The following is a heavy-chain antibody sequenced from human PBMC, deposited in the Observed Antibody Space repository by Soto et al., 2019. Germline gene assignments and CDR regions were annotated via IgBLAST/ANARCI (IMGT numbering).Heavy chain of an antibody. D-gene: IGHD2-2*01. Sequence: SQTLSLTCTVSGGSINSQFWSWIRQFPGKGLEWIGHIYYSGSTNYNPSLRSRLTISVDSSKNQFSLKLSSVTAADTAVYYCARIFCTTASCSNGSDNWGRGTLVTXSS. CDR2: IYYSGST. J-gene: IGHJ4*02. CDR1: GGSINSQF. V-gene: IGHV4-59*08. CDR3: ARIFCTTASCSNGSDN.